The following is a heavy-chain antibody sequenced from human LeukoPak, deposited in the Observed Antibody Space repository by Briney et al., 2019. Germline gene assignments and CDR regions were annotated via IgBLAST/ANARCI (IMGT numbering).Heavy chain of an antibody. CDR3: ARVGDSSGYYYGITEYFQH. CDR2: INHSGST. J-gene: IGHJ1*01. V-gene: IGHV4-34*01. Sequence: SETLSLTCAVYGGSFSGYYWSWIRHPPGKGLEWIGEINHSGSTNYNPSLKSRVTISVDTSKNQFSLKLSSVTGADTAVYYWARVGDSSGYYYGITEYFQHWGQGTLVTVSS. D-gene: IGHD3-22*01. CDR1: GGSFSGYY.